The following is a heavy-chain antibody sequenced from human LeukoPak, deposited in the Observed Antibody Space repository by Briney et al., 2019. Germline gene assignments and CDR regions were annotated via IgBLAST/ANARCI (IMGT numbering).Heavy chain of an antibody. D-gene: IGHD6-13*01. CDR1: GFTVSSHY. J-gene: IGHJ1*01. V-gene: IGHV3-66*01. Sequence: GGSLRLSCAASGFTVSSHYMSWLRQAPGKGLECVPVIYSGGSTYYADSVKGRFSISRDNAKNSLYLQMNSLRAEDTAVYYCARGTSSSWYLQYFQHWGQGTLVTVSS. CDR3: ARGTSSSWYLQYFQH. CDR2: IYSGGST.